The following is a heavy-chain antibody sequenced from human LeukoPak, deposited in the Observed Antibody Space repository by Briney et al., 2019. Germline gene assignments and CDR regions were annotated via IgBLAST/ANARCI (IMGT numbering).Heavy chain of an antibody. J-gene: IGHJ4*02. Sequence: GASVKVSCKASGGTFSSYATSWVRQAPGQGLEWMGGIIPIFGTANYAQKFQGRVTITADESTSTAYMELSSLRSEDTAVYYCARRSYYGSGSYTYWGQGTLVTVSS. CDR2: IIPIFGTA. CDR1: GGTFSSYA. V-gene: IGHV1-69*13. D-gene: IGHD3-10*01. CDR3: ARRSYYGSGSYTY.